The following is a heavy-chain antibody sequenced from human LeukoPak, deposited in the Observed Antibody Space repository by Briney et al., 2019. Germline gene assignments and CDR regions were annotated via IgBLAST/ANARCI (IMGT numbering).Heavy chain of an antibody. D-gene: IGHD1-1*01. V-gene: IGHV6-1*01. J-gene: IGHJ4*02. CDR1: GDSVSSNSAA. Sequence: SQTLSLTCAISGDSVSSNSAAWNWIRQSPSRGPEWLGRTYYRSKWHTYYAASVKSRIAINRDTSKNQFSLQLNSVTPEDTAVYYCARSTGPIDYWGQGTLVTVSS. CDR2: TYYRSKWHT. CDR3: ARSTGPIDY.